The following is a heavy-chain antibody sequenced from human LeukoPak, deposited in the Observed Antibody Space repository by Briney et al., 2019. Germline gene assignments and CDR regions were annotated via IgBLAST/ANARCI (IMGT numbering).Heavy chain of an antibody. CDR2: ISYDGSNK. D-gene: IGHD6-19*01. CDR1: GFTFSSYG. CDR3: AKGPLSSGWQFDY. Sequence: PGGSLRLSCAASGFTFSSYGMHWVRQAPGKGLEWVAVISYDGSNKYYAESVKGRFTISRDNSKNTVYLQMNSLRVEDTAVYYCAKGPLSSGWQFDYWGQGTLVTVSS. J-gene: IGHJ4*02. V-gene: IGHV3-30*18.